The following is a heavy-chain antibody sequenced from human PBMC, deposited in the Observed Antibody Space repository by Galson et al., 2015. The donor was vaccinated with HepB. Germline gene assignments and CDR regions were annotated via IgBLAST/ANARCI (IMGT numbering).Heavy chain of an antibody. D-gene: IGHD2-21*01. CDR3: ARDLGPMWGFLRLPFGS. V-gene: IGHV7-4-1*02. CDR1: GNSFNYYA. J-gene: IGHJ4*02. CDR2: INTNNGNP. Sequence: CKASGNSFNYYAINWVRQAPGQGLEWMGWINTNNGNPTYAQDFAGRFVFSLDTSVSTTFLQISGLKTEDTAVYYCARDLGPMWGFLRLPFGSWGQGTLVTVSS.